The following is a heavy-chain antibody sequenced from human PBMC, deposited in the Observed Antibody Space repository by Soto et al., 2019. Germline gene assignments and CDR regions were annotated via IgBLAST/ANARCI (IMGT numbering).Heavy chain of an antibody. Sequence: GSLRLSCAASGFTFSDHYMSWIRQAPGKGLEWVSYISSSGSSIYYGDSVKGRFTNYRDNAKNSLYLQMNSLRAEDTAVYYCARALVGTTDPGGYYGLDVWGQGTTVTVSS. CDR1: GFTFSDHY. CDR3: ARALVGTTDPGGYYGLDV. V-gene: IGHV3-11*01. CDR2: ISSSGSSI. D-gene: IGHD1-26*01. J-gene: IGHJ6*02.